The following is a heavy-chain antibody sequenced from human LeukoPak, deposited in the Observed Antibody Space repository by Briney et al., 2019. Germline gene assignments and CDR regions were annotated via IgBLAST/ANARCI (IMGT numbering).Heavy chain of an antibody. CDR3: TRSLGVVIHGGMDV. CDR1: GDSISSYY. V-gene: IGHV4-59*01. Sequence: PSETLSLTCTVSGDSISSYYWSWIRQPPGKGLEWIGYIYYSGSTNYNPSLKSRVTISLDTSKNQFSLKLSSVTAADTAVYYCTRSLGVVIHGGMDVWGQGTTVTVSS. D-gene: IGHD3-3*01. J-gene: IGHJ6*02. CDR2: IYYSGST.